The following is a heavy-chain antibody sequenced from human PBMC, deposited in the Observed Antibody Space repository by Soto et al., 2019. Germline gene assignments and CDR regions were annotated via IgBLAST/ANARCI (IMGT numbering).Heavy chain of an antibody. D-gene: IGHD1-7*01. CDR3: ARQGQTKGKELELRKSSYYYYGMDV. CDR2: IYPGDSDT. V-gene: IGHV5-51*01. J-gene: IGHJ6*02. Sequence: PGESLKISCKGSGYSFTSYWIGWVRQMPGKGLEWMGIIYPGDSDTRYSPSFQGQVTISADKSISTAYLQWSSLKASDTAMYYCARQGQTKGKELELRKSSYYYYGMDVWGQGTTVTVS. CDR1: GYSFTSYW.